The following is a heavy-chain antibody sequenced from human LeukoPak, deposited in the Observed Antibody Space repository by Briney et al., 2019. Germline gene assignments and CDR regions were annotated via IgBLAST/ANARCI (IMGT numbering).Heavy chain of an antibody. Sequence: GASVKASCKASGYTVTNYYMHWVSQAPRQLREWVGWIHPSGGATTYGEKFRCRVTMATDTSTSTAYMELRGVGSDDVAVYFCLRDGFWSAYPGGFWGQVTLVTVCS. D-gene: IGHD3-3*01. CDR3: LRDGFWSAYPGGF. CDR2: IHPSGGAT. CDR1: GYTVTNYY. V-gene: IGHV1-2*02. J-gene: IGHJ4*02.